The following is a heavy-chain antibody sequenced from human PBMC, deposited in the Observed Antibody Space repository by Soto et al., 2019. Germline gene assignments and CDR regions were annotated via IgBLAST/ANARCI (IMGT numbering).Heavy chain of an antibody. J-gene: IGHJ5*02. CDR1: GYSFTSYW. CDR3: ARYGYSGYDMYNWFDP. Sequence: PGESLKISCKGSGYSFTSYWISWVRQMPGKGLEWMGRIDPSDSYTNYSPSFQGHVTISADKSISTASLQWSSLKASDTAFFYCARYGYSGYDMYNWFDPWGQGTLVTVSS. D-gene: IGHD5-12*01. CDR2: IDPSDSYT. V-gene: IGHV5-10-1*01.